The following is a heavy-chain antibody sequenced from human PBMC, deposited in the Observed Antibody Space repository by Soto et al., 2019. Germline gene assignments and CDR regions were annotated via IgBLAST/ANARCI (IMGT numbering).Heavy chain of an antibody. V-gene: IGHV4-59*08. CDR2: IYYIGST. CDR1: GGSISSYY. J-gene: IGHJ4*02. CDR3: AGAYSAYDRAPY. Sequence: SETLSLTCTVSGGSISSYYWSWIRQPPGKGLEWIGSIYYIGSTKYNPSLKSRVTISVDTSKNQFSLRLSSVTAADTAVYYCAGAYSAYDRAPYWGQGTLVTVSS. D-gene: IGHD5-12*01.